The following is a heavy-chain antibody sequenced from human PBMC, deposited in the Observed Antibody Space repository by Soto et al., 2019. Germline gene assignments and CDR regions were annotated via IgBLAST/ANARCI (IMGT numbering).Heavy chain of an antibody. CDR2: IIPIFGSP. Sequence: QVQLVQSGAEVKKPGSSVKVSCKASGGTFNSYAISWVRQAPGQGLEWMGGIIPIFGSPNYAQKFQGRVTITADESTRTAYMELSRLRSEDTAVYYCARGKYQQLLFGSYYYGHSAMDVWGQGTKVTVSS. V-gene: IGHV1-69*12. CDR1: GGTFNSYA. CDR3: ARGKYQQLLFGSYYYGHSAMDV. J-gene: IGHJ6*02. D-gene: IGHD2-2*01.